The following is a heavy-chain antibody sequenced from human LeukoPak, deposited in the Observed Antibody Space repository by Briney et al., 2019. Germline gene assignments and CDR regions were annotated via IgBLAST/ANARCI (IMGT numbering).Heavy chain of an antibody. V-gene: IGHV4-4*07. Sequence: SEILSLTCTVSGGSISSYYWSWIRQPAGKGLEWIGRIYTSGSTNYNPSLKSQVTMSVDTSKNQFSLKLSSVTAADTAVYYCARGTNYYGSGSYYNSYYYYYMDVWGKGTTVTVSS. CDR1: GGSISSYY. CDR3: ARGTNYYGSGSYYNSYYYYYMDV. J-gene: IGHJ6*03. D-gene: IGHD3-10*01. CDR2: IYTSGST.